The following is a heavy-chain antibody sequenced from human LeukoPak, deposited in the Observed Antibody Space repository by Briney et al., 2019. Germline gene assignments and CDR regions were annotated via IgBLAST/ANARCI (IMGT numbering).Heavy chain of an antibody. CDR1: GGSISSGGYY. D-gene: IGHD3-10*01. Sequence: SETLSLTCTVSGGSISSGGYYWSWIRQHPGKGLEWIGYIYYSGSTYYNPSLKSRVTISVDTSKNQFSLKLSSVTAADTAVYYCARVIGTMVRGVIMAEYFQHWGQGTLVTVSS. CDR3: ARVIGTMVRGVIMAEYFQH. CDR2: IYYSGST. J-gene: IGHJ1*01. V-gene: IGHV4-31*03.